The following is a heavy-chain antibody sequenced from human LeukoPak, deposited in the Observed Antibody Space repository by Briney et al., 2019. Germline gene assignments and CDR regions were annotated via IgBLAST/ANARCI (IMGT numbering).Heavy chain of an antibody. CDR1: GAPINSRLYY. CDR2: IYYSGDT. D-gene: IGHD3-3*01. CDR3: ARDDFSLVGMDL. V-gene: IGHV4-39*07. J-gene: IGHJ6*03. Sequence: SETLSLTCTFSGAPINSRLYYWVWLRQPPGKGLQWMGSIYYSGDTYYNPSLKSRLTVSLDTSKNQFSLNLTSLTAADTAVYYCARDDFSLVGMDLWGKGTTITVSS.